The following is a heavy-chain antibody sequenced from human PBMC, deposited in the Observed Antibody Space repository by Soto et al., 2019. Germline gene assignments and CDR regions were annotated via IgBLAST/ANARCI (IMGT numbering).Heavy chain of an antibody. CDR1: GSSLSTSGVG. CDR3: AYREGMRNTGGRFNP. J-gene: IGHJ5*02. CDR2: IYWNDDK. Sequence: QITLKESGRTLGKPTQTLTLTCTLSGSSLSTSGVGVGWIRQPPGKALGWLVVIYWNDDKRYSPSMKSRLTIPKDTSKNKVVLTMTNMDPVETATYYCAYREGMRNTGGRFNPWGPGTLVTVSS. V-gene: IGHV2-5*01. D-gene: IGHD3-10*01.